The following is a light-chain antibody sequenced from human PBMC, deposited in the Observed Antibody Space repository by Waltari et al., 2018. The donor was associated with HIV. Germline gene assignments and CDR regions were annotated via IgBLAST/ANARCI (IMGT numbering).Light chain of an antibody. J-gene: IGKJ2*01. CDR2: KTS. V-gene: IGKV2-28*01. CDR3: MQALQAYS. Sequence: DIVMTQSPLSLPVTPGESASIPCRSSQTLLYSDGYKYLDWYQQKPGQSPRLLIYKTSNRASGVSDRFSGGASGTDFTLRVSRVEAEDVGVYYCMQALQAYSFGQGTKLEIK. CDR1: QTLLYSDGYKY.